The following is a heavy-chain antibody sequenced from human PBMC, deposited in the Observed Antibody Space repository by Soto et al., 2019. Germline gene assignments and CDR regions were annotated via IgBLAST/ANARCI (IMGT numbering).Heavy chain of an antibody. J-gene: IGHJ3*02. CDR3: AHIMFTWGGFSALDAFDM. D-gene: IGHD3-16*01. Sequence: SGPTLVHPTQPLTLTCSFSGFSLSTSRVGVAWIRQPPGKALEWLAIIYWDDDRRYSPSLKTRLAITKANSKNQVVLTMTNLDPGDTATYYCAHIMFTWGGFSALDAFDMWGQGTMVTV. CDR1: GFSLSTSRVG. V-gene: IGHV2-5*02. CDR2: IYWDDDR.